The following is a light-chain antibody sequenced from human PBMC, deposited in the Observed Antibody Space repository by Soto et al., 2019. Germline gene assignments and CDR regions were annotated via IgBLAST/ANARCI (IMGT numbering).Light chain of an antibody. J-gene: IGKJ5*01. CDR1: QSISSY. CDR2: AAS. V-gene: IGKV1-39*01. Sequence: DLQMTQSPSSLSASVGDRVTITCRASQSISSYLNWYQQKPGKAPKLLIYAASSSQSGVPSRFSGSGSGTDFTLTISSLQPEDFATYYCQQSYSTPPITFGQGTRLEIK. CDR3: QQSYSTPPIT.